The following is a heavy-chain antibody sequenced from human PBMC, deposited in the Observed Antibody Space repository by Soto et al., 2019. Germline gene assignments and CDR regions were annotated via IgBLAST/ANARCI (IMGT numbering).Heavy chain of an antibody. CDR1: GGSISSSSYY. CDR3: ARHPYNWKGYYYYYMDV. D-gene: IGHD1-20*01. Sequence: KPSETLSLTCTVSGGSISSSSYYWGWIRQPPGKGLEWIGSIYYSGSTYYNPSLKSRVTISVDTSKNQFSLKLSSVTAADTAVYYCARHPYNWKGYYYYYMDVWGKGTTVTVSS. J-gene: IGHJ6*03. V-gene: IGHV4-39*01. CDR2: IYYSGST.